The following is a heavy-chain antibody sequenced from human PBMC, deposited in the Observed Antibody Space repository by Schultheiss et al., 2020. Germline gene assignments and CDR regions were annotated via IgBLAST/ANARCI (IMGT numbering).Heavy chain of an antibody. J-gene: IGHJ4*02. CDR1: GFTFSSYA. V-gene: IGHV3-7*01. CDR3: TREGITAGADY. D-gene: IGHD6-13*01. Sequence: GGSLRLSCAASGFTFSSYAMHWVRQAPGKGLEWVANIKQDGSEKYCVDSVKGRFTISRDNAKNSVYLQMNRLRAEDTALYYCTREGITAGADYWGQGTLVNVSS. CDR2: IKQDGSEK.